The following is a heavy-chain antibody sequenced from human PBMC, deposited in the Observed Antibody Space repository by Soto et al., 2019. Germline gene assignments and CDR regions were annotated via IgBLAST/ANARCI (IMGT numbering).Heavy chain of an antibody. CDR1: GYTFTSYG. V-gene: IGHV1-69*13. CDR2: IIPIFGTA. CDR3: TGPPELTRIYYYYGMDV. D-gene: IGHD1-7*01. J-gene: IGHJ6*02. Sequence: SVKVSCKASGYTFTSYGISWVRQAPGQGLEWMGGIIPIFGTANYAQKFQGRVTITADESTSTAYMELSSLRSEDTAVYYCTGPPELTRIYYYYGMDVWGQGTTVTVSS.